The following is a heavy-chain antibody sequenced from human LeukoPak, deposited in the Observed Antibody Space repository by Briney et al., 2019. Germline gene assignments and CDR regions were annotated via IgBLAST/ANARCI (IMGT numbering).Heavy chain of an antibody. Sequence: ASVKVSCKASGGTFSSYAISWVRQAPGQGLEWVGGIIPIFGTANYAQKFQGRVTITTDESTSTAYMELSSLRSEDTAVYYCARGSGTGDFWSGYNWFDPWGQGTLVTVSS. CDR2: IIPIFGTA. CDR3: ARGSGTGDFWSGYNWFDP. J-gene: IGHJ5*02. V-gene: IGHV1-69*05. CDR1: GGTFSSYA. D-gene: IGHD3-3*01.